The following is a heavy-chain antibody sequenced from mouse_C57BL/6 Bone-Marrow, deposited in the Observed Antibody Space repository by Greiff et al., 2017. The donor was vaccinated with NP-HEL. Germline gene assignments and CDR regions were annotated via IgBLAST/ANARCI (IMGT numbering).Heavy chain of an antibody. V-gene: IGHV1-59*01. J-gene: IGHJ3*01. CDR3: ARGLLLPPY. Sequence: VKLQQPGAELVRPGTSVKLSCKASGYTFTSYWMHWVKQRPGQGLEWIGVIDPSDSYTNYNQKFKGKATLTVDTSSSTAYMQLSSLTSEDSAVYYCARGLLLPPYWGQGTLVTVSA. D-gene: IGHD1-1*01. CDR2: IDPSDSYT. CDR1: GYTFTSYW.